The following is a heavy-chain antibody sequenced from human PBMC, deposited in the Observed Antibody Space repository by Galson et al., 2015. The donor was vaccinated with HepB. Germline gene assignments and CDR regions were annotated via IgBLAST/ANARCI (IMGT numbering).Heavy chain of an antibody. J-gene: IGHJ4*02. CDR1: GFTFSDYY. V-gene: IGHV3-11*06. D-gene: IGHD3-3*01. CDR2: ISSNTLYT. Sequence: SLRLSCAASGFTFSDYYMSWIRQAPGKGLEWISYISSNTLYTNYADSVKGRFTISRDNAKNSLFLQMNSLRPEDTAIYYCAKGGYYDFWSAYDSWGQGTLVTVSS. CDR3: AKGGYYDFWSAYDS.